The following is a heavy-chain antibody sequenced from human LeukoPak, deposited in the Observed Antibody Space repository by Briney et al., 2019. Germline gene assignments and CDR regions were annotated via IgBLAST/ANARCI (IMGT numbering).Heavy chain of an antibody. CDR1: GFTFSSYW. Sequence: GGSLRLSCAASGFTFSSYWMTWVRQAPGKGLEWVANIKRDGSEKYYADSVKGRFTISRDNSKNTLYLQMNSLRAEDTAVYYCARDPRFLEWLGTNYYYYGMDVWGQGTTVTVSS. V-gene: IGHV3-7*01. CDR3: ARDPRFLEWLGTNYYYYGMDV. J-gene: IGHJ6*02. CDR2: IKRDGSEK. D-gene: IGHD3-3*01.